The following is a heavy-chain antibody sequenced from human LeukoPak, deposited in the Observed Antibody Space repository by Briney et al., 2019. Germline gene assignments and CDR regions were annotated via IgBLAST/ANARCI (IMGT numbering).Heavy chain of an antibody. CDR2: IYSGGST. CDR1: GFTVSSNY. D-gene: IGHD6-19*01. V-gene: IGHV3-53*01. Sequence: GGSLRLSCAASGFTVSSNYMSWVRQAPGKGLEWVSVIYSGGSTYYADSVKGRFTISRDNSKNTLYLQMNSLRAEDTAVYYCARVYKWLVLTFYYYYMDVWGEGTTVTVSS. J-gene: IGHJ6*03. CDR3: ARVYKWLVLTFYYYYMDV.